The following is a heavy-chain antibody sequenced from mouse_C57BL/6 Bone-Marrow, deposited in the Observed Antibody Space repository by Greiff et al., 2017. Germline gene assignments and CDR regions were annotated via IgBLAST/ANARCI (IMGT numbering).Heavy chain of an antibody. CDR3: ARIPYYYGSGFAY. CDR2: IYPRSGNT. J-gene: IGHJ3*01. D-gene: IGHD1-1*01. CDR1: GYTFTSYG. V-gene: IGHV1-81*01. Sequence: VHLQQSGAELARPGASVKLSCKASGYTFTSYGISWVKQRTGQGLEWIGEIYPRSGNTYYNEKFKGKATLTADKSSSTAYMELRSLTSEVSAVYFCARIPYYYGSGFAYWGQGTLVTVSA.